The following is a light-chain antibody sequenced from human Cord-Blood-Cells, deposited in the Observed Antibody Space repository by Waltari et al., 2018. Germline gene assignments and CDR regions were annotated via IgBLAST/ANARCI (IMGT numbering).Light chain of an antibody. CDR3: QQRYSTPYT. V-gene: IGKV1-39*01. Sequence: DIQMTQSPSSLSASVGARVTITCRASQSISSYLNWYQQKPGKAPKLLIYAASSLQSGVPSRFSGSGSGTDFTLAISSLQPEDCATYYCQQRYSTPYTFGQGTKLEIK. J-gene: IGKJ2*01. CDR2: AAS. CDR1: QSISSY.